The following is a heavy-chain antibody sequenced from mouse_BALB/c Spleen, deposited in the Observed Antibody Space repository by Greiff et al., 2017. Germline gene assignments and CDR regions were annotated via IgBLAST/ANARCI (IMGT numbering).Heavy chain of an antibody. CDR2: INSNGGST. Sequence: EVKLMESGGGLVQPGGSLKLSCAASGFTFSSYGMSWVRQTPDKRLELVATINSNGGSTYYPDSVKGRFTISRDNAKNTLYLQMSSLKSEDTAMYYCARDSPRYYYGSSSYYFDYWGQGTTLTVSS. V-gene: IGHV5-6-3*01. J-gene: IGHJ2*01. CDR1: GFTFSSYG. D-gene: IGHD1-1*01. CDR3: ARDSPRYYYGSSSYYFDY.